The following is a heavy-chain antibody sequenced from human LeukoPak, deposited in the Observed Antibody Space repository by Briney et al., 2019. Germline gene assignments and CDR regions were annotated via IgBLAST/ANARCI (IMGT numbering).Heavy chain of an antibody. CDR2: ISSSGSTI. J-gene: IGHJ4*02. D-gene: IGHD3-22*01. CDR3: ASKYYYDSSGYYGDSYYFDY. V-gene: IGHV3-11*01. CDR1: GFTFSDYY. Sequence: GGSLRLSCAASGFTFSDYYMSWIRQAPGKGLEWVSYISSSGSTIYYADSVKGRFTISRDNAKNSLYLQMNSLRAEGTAVYYCASKYYYDSSGYYGDSYYFDYWGQGTLVTVSS.